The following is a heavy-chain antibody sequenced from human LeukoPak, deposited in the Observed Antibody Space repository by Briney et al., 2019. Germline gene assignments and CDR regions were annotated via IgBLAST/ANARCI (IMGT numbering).Heavy chain of an antibody. D-gene: IGHD2-2*01. CDR3: ASYCDASHSAFDI. V-gene: IGHV1-45*02. CDR1: GYTFTYRY. CDR2: ITPFNGNT. Sequence: GSSVKVSCKASGYTFTYRYLHWVRQAPGQALEWMGWITPFNGNTNYAQKFQDRVTITRDRSMSTAYMELSSLRSEDTAMYYCASYCDASHSAFDIWGQGTMVTVSS. J-gene: IGHJ3*02.